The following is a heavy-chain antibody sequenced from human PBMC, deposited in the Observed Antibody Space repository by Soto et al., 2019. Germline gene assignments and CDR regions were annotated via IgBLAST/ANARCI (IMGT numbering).Heavy chain of an antibody. CDR1: GGSISSGNYY. Sequence: QVQLQESGPGLVKPSQTLSLTCTVSGGSISSGNYYWSWIRQPPGKGLEWIGFISYSGSTYYNASLKSRGTISVDTSKNQFSLNLSFVTAADTAVYYGAAMGTPATGLYYFDYWGQGTLVTVSS. CDR3: AAMGTPATGLYYFDY. J-gene: IGHJ4*02. D-gene: IGHD1-7*01. CDR2: ISYSGST. V-gene: IGHV4-30-4*01.